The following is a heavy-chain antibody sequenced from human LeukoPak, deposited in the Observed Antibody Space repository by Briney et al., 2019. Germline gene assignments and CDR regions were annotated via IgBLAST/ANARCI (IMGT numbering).Heavy chain of an antibody. V-gene: IGHV3-21*01. CDR2: ISSSSSYI. Sequence: PGGSLRLSCAASGFTFSSYSMNWVRQAPGKGLEWVSSISSSSSYIYYADSVKGRFTISRDNAKNSLYLQMNSLRAEDTAVYYCARDILRFGGGDDAFDIWGQGTMVTVSS. CDR3: ARDILRFGGGDDAFDI. J-gene: IGHJ3*02. CDR1: GFTFSSYS. D-gene: IGHD3-10*01.